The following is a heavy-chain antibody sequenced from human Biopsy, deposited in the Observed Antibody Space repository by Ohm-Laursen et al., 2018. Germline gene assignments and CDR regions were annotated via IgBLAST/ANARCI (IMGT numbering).Heavy chain of an antibody. D-gene: IGHD3-22*01. CDR1: GFTFADFA. V-gene: IGHV3-49*04. Sequence: SLRLSCAASGFTFADFAVSWVRQAPGKGLEWVGLIKPKGFRERTQYAASVEGRFTISRDDSKGVAYLEMSGLKTEDTALYYCTRWYDRSGYYRDLWGQGTLVTVSS. CDR3: TRWYDRSGYYRDL. CDR2: IKPKGFRERT. J-gene: IGHJ5*02.